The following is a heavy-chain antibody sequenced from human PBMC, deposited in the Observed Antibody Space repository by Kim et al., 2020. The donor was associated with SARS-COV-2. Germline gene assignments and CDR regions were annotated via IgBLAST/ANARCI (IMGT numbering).Heavy chain of an antibody. CDR1: GFTFSSYW. J-gene: IGHJ6*02. D-gene: IGHD4-17*01. CDR2: IKGDGSET. V-gene: IGHV3-7*03. Sequence: GGSLRLSCAASGFTFSSYWMCWVRQAPGKGLEWVANIKGDGSETHYVDSVKGRFTISRDNTKNSLSLQMHSLRADDTAVYYCARAADYGDFFIYQYALDVWGQGTTVTVSS. CDR3: ARAADYGDFFIYQYALDV.